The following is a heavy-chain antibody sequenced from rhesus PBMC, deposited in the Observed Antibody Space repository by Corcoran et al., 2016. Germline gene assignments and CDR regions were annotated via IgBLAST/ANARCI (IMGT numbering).Heavy chain of an antibody. CDR1: GYSFTSSW. CDR3: AKEGIAAHFDY. J-gene: IGHJ4*01. V-gene: IGHV5-20*02. D-gene: IGHD6-13*01. CDR2: IDPSDSDT. Sequence: EVQLVQSGAEVKRPGESLKISCKTSGYSFTSSWISWVRQMPGKGLEWMGAIDPSDSDTRYSPSFQGQVTISADKSISTAYLQWSSLKASDTATYYCAKEGIAAHFDYWGQGVLVTVSS.